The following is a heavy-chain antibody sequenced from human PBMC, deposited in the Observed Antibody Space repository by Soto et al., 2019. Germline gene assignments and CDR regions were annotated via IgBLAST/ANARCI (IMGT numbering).Heavy chain of an antibody. V-gene: IGHV1-2*02. CDR2: INPNSGGT. D-gene: IGHD3-22*01. Sequence: DSVKVSCKASGYTFTGYYMHWVRQAPGQGLEWMGWINPNSGGTNYAQKFQGRVTMTRDTSISTAYMELSRLRSDDTAVYYCARDYDSSGYYPTYSNWFDACGQGTLVTVSS. CDR1: GYTFTGYY. CDR3: ARDYDSSGYYPTYSNWFDA. J-gene: IGHJ5*02.